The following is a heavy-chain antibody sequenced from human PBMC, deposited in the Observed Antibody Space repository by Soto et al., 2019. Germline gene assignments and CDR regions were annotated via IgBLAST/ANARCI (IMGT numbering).Heavy chain of an antibody. CDR2: ISYDGSNK. J-gene: IGHJ4*02. D-gene: IGHD5-12*01. V-gene: IGHV3-30*18. Sequence: GGSLRLSCAASGFTSSSYGMHWVRQAPGKGLEWVAVISYDGSNKYYADSVKGRFTISRDNSKNTLYLQMNSLRAEDTAVYYCAKDYSGYDGIDYWGQGTLVTVSS. CDR3: AKDYSGYDGIDY. CDR1: GFTSSSYG.